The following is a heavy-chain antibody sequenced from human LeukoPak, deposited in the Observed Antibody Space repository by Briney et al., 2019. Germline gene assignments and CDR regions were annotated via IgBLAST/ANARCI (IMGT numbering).Heavy chain of an antibody. CDR2: ISGSGGST. CDR3: AKGPANGYYYYYYGMDV. CDR1: GFTISSYA. D-gene: IGHD1-1*01. Sequence: GGSLRLSCAASGFTISSYAMSWVRQAPGKGLEWVSAISGSGGSTYYADSVKGRFTISRDNSKNTLYLQMNSLRAEDTAVYYCAKGPANGYYYYYYGMDVWGQGTTVTVSS. J-gene: IGHJ6*02. V-gene: IGHV3-23*01.